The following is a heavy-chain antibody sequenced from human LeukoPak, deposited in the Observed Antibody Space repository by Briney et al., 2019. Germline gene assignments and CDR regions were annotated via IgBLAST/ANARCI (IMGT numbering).Heavy chain of an antibody. D-gene: IGHD5-18*01. Sequence: GGSLRLSCAASGFTFSNAWMSWVRQAPGKGLEWVGRIKRKTDGGTTDYAAPVKGRFTISRDDSKNTLYLQMNSLKTEDTAVYYCTTAGDTAMVQFDYWGQGTLVTVSS. CDR2: IKRKTDGGTT. J-gene: IGHJ4*02. CDR1: GFTFSNAW. V-gene: IGHV3-15*01. CDR3: TTAGDTAMVQFDY.